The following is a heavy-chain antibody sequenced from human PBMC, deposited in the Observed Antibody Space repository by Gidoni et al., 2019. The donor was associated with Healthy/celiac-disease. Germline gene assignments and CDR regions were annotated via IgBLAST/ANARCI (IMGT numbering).Heavy chain of an antibody. V-gene: IGHV3-23*01. CDR1: GFTFSSYA. J-gene: IGHJ4*02. Sequence: EVQLLESGGGLVQPGGSLRLSCAASGFTFSSYAMSWVRQAPGKGLEWVSALSGTGGSTYFAESVKGRFTISRDNSKNTLYQQMNSLRAEDTAVYYCAKGISIAGRLFDYWGQGTLVTVSS. CDR3: AKGISIAGRLFDY. CDR2: LSGTGGST. D-gene: IGHD6-6*01.